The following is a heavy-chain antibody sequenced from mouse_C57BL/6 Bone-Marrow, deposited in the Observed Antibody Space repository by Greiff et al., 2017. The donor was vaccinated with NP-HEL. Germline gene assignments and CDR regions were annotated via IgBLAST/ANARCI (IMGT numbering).Heavy chain of an antibody. CDR3: ARYYGSSFYWYFDV. D-gene: IGHD1-1*01. J-gene: IGHJ1*03. Sequence: QVQLQQSGAELVRPGTSVKVSCKASGYAFTNYLIERVKQRPGQGLEWIGVINPGSGGTNYNEKFKGKATLTADKSSSTAYMQLSSLTSEDSAVYFCARYYGSSFYWYFDVWGTGTTVTVSS. CDR1: GYAFTNYL. CDR2: INPGSGGT. V-gene: IGHV1-54*01.